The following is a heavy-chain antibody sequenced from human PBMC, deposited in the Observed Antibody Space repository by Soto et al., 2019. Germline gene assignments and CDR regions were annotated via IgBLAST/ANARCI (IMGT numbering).Heavy chain of an antibody. CDR1: GFTFGDFW. V-gene: IGHV3-7*01. CDR3: ARDLGRTAAGYYYYDAMDV. CDR2: IKEDGSEK. D-gene: IGHD2-2*01. Sequence: EVQLVESGGGLVQPGGSLTLSCAASGFTFGDFWMNWVRQAPGKGLEWVANIKEDGSEKYFLDSVKGRFTISRDNAKNSLYLQINGLRAEDTGVYYCARDLGRTAAGYYYYDAMDVWGQGTTVTVSS. J-gene: IGHJ6*02.